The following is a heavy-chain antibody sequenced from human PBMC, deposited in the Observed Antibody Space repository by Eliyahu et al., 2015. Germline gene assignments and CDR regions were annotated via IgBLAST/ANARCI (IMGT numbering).Heavy chain of an antibody. D-gene: IGHD5-24*01. Sequence: EVQLVQSGAEVKKPGESLKISXRGSGYSFTSYWITWXRQMPGKGLGWMGIIYPGDSDTRYSPSFQGQVTISADKSISTAFLQWSSLKASDTAIYYCARPRHGYNWDLGYWGQGTLVTVSS. J-gene: IGHJ4*02. CDR1: GYSFTSYW. CDR2: IYPGDSDT. CDR3: ARPRHGYNWDLGY. V-gene: IGHV5-51*01.